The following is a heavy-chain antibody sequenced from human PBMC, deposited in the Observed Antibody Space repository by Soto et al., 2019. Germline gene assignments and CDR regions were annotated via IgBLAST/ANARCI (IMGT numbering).Heavy chain of an antibody. CDR3: ARDHDSYCSSTSCYAGYDALDI. J-gene: IGHJ3*02. D-gene: IGHD2-2*01. CDR2: ISSSSSYI. V-gene: IGHV3-21*01. CDR1: GFTFSSYS. Sequence: GGSLRLFCAAFGFTFSSYSMNWVRQAPGKGLEWVCSISSSSSYIYYADSVKGRFTISRDNAKNSLYLQMNSLRAEDTAVYYCARDHDSYCSSTSCYAGYDALDIWGQGTMVTVSS.